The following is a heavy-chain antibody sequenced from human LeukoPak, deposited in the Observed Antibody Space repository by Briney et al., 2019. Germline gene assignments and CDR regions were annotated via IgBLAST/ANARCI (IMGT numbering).Heavy chain of an antibody. CDR3: VRSLSGSYGLFDY. CDR1: GFTFSSYA. CDR2: INSPGSST. Sequence: GGSLRLSCAASGFTFSSYAMTWVRQAPGKGLVWISRINSPGSSTSFADSVKGRFTISRDNARNTVYLQMSSLRAEDTAVYYCVRSLSGSYGLFDYWGQGTLVTVSS. J-gene: IGHJ4*02. V-gene: IGHV3-74*01. D-gene: IGHD1-26*01.